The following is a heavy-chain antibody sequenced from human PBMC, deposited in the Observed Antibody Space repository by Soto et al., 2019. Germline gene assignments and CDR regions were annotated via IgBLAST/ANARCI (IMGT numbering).Heavy chain of an antibody. CDR3: TKDRVPDGIYSFDY. V-gene: IGHV5-51*01. CDR1: GHRFATYW. D-gene: IGHD2-15*01. CDR2: IYLGDSET. J-gene: IGHJ4*02. Sequence: GESLKISCKGSGHRFATYWIGWVRQMPGKGLEWMGMIYLGDSETRYSPSFQGQVTISADKSISTAYLQMNSLTVEDAAVYYCTKDRVPDGIYSFDYWGQGALVTVSS.